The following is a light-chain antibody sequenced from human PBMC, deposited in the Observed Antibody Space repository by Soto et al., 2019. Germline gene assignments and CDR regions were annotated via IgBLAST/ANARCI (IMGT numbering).Light chain of an antibody. J-gene: IGKJ1*01. Sequence: DAVLTQSPLSLPVTLGQPASISCRSSQSLEYSDGKTYLNWFQQRPGQSPRRLLYKVSNRDSGVPDRFSGSGSGTDFTLKISRVEAEDVGVYYCMQASFWPWTLGQGTKVDIK. CDR2: KVS. CDR1: QSLEYSDGKTY. V-gene: IGKV2-30*01. CDR3: MQASFWPWT.